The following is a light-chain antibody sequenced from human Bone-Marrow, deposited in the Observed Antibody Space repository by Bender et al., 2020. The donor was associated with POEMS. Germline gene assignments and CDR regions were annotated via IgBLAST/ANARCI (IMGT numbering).Light chain of an antibody. V-gene: IGLV2-14*02. Sequence: QSALTQPASVSGSPGQSIIISCTGTTSDVGGYNVVSWYQQHPGKAPEVIIYEVNKRPSGVPDRFSGSKSGNTASLTVSGLQAEDEADYYCSSYTSSSTSWVFGGGTKLTVL. J-gene: IGLJ3*02. CDR2: EVN. CDR1: TSDVGGYNV. CDR3: SSYTSSSTSWV.